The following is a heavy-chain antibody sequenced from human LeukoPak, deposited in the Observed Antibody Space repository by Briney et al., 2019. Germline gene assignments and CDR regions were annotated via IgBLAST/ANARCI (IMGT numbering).Heavy chain of an antibody. J-gene: IGHJ4*02. V-gene: IGHV1-18*03. CDR1: GYTFTIYG. Sequence: GASVKLSCKASGYTFTIYGISWVRQAPGQGLEWMGWISAYNCNSYYAPNLQGRVTMTTDTSTSTAYMELRSLRSDDMAVYYCARDNLAAIAGWGLDYWGQGTLVTVCS. CDR2: ISAYNCNS. D-gene: IGHD2-15*01. CDR3: ARDNLAAIAGWGLDY.